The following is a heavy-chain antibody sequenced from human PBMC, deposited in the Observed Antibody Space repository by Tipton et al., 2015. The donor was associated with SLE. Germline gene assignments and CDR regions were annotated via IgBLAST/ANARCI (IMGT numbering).Heavy chain of an antibody. Sequence: TLSLTCTVSGASISSSNWWSWVRQAPGQGLEWIGEINHSGSSGYNPSLKSRVTISVDKSKNRFSLNLTSVTAADTAVYYCARDSSRTGYNYGDYWGQGTLVTVSS. J-gene: IGHJ4*02. CDR2: INHSGSS. D-gene: IGHD5-18*01. V-gene: IGHV4-4*02. CDR3: ARDSSRTGYNYGDY. CDR1: GASISSSNW.